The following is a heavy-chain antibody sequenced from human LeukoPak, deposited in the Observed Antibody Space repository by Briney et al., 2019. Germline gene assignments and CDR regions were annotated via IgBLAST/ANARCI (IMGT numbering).Heavy chain of an antibody. CDR3: AKTRSGYSYGYDLDY. J-gene: IGHJ4*02. V-gene: IGHV3-43*01. Sequence: GRSLRLSCDASGFTFEDYTMHWVRQAPGKGRECVSLINWDGYTTYYADSVQGRFTISRDNSKNSLYLQMNSLGTEDNALYYCAKTRSGYSYGYDLDYWGQGTLVIVSS. CDR1: GFTFEDYT. D-gene: IGHD5-18*01. CDR2: INWDGYTT.